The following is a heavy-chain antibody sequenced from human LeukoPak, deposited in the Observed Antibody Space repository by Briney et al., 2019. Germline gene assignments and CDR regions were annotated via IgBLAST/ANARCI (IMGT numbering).Heavy chain of an antibody. Sequence: SVKVSCKVSGDTFNSYAVAWVRQAPGQGLEWMGLIIPAFGTTHYAQRFQGRVTITSDKSTTTAYTELGSLRSEDTAVYYCAREYYGSGSYYDGYYFDFWGQGTLVTVSS. CDR3: AREYYGSGSYYDGYYFDF. D-gene: IGHD3-10*01. V-gene: IGHV1-69*06. CDR1: GDTFNSYA. CDR2: IIPAFGTT. J-gene: IGHJ4*02.